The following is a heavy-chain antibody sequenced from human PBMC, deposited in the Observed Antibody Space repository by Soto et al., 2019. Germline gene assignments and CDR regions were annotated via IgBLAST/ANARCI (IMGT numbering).Heavy chain of an antibody. CDR2: ISSDSRYI. CDR1: GFTLSNYA. V-gene: IGHV3-48*02. J-gene: IGHJ4*02. Sequence: GGSLRLSCAASGFTLSNYAVNWVRQAPGKGLEWVSYISSDSRYIYHGDSVKGRFTISRDNARNSVYLQMNSLRDEDTAVYYCATVMLLCASDITVGVYDIDVWGQGTLVTVSS. D-gene: IGHD3-9*01. CDR3: ATVMLLCASDITVGVYDIDV.